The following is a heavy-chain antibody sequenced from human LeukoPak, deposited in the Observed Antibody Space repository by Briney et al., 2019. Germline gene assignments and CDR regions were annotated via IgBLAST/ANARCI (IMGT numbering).Heavy chain of an antibody. Sequence: GGSLRLSCTASGFTFGDYAMSWVRQAPGKGLEWVSSISSSSDYIYYADSVKGRFTISRDNSKNTLYLQMNSLRTEDTAVYYCARHSSYVYDAFDIWGQGTMVTVSS. V-gene: IGHV3-21*04. CDR3: ARHSSYVYDAFDI. D-gene: IGHD5/OR15-5a*01. CDR2: ISSSSDYI. J-gene: IGHJ3*02. CDR1: GFTFGDYA.